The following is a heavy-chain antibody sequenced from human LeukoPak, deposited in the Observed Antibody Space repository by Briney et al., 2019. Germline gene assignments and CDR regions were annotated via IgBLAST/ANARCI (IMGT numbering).Heavy chain of an antibody. D-gene: IGHD3-3*01. Sequence: GASVKVSCKASGGTFSSYAISWVRQAPGQGLEWMGGIIPIFGTANYAQKFQGRVTITADESTSTAYMELSSLRSEDTAVYYCARERSGSEITIFGVVIKGSAFDIWGQGTMVTVPS. J-gene: IGHJ3*02. CDR3: ARERSGSEITIFGVVIKGSAFDI. CDR2: IIPIFGTA. CDR1: GGTFSSYA. V-gene: IGHV1-69*01.